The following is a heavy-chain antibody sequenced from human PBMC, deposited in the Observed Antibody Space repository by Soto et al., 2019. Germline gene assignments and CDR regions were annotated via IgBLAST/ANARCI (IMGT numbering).Heavy chain of an antibody. CDR2: ISSSSSYI. V-gene: IGHV3-21*01. CDR3: ARDPYCSSTSCYKIHFDY. J-gene: IGHJ4*02. CDR1: GFTFSSYS. D-gene: IGHD2-2*02. Sequence: PGGSLRLSCADSGFTFSSYSMNWVRQAPGKGLEWVSSISSSSSYIYYADSVKGRFTISRDNAKNSLYLQMNSLRAEDTAVYYCARDPYCSSTSCYKIHFDYWGQGTLVTVSS.